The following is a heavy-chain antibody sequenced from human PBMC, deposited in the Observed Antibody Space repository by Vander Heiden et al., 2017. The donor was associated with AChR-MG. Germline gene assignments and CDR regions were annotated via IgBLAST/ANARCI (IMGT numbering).Heavy chain of an antibody. CDR1: GFTFSRYW. CDR2: IKSDGRYR. D-gene: IGHD5-12*01. V-gene: IGHV3-74*01. CDR3: ARDHGGYNSLDY. Sequence: EVQLVESGGDLVQPGGSLRLSCAASGFTFSRYWLHWVRQVPGKGLVWVSRIKSDGRYRDYADSVKGRFTISRDNAKNTLYLQMDSLRAEDTAVYFCARDHGGYNSLDYWGQGTLVTVS. J-gene: IGHJ4*02.